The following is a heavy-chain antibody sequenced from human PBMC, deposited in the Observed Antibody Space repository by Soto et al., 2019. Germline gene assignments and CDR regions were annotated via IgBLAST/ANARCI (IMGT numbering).Heavy chain of an antibody. CDR2: INEDGSEK. CDR1: GFTFRTYY. J-gene: IGHJ4*02. V-gene: IGHV3-7*01. Sequence: DVQLVESGGDLVQPGGSLRLSCAASGFTFRTYYMTWVRQAPGEGLEWVASINEDGSEKYYVDSVRGRFTISRDNAENSMSLQMNSLRAEDTAVYYCARDIGYGDYWGQGTLVTVSS. CDR3: ARDIGYGDY. D-gene: IGHD5-12*01.